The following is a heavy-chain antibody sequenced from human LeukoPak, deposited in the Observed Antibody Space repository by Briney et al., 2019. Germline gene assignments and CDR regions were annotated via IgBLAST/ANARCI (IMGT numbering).Heavy chain of an antibody. CDR3: ARDHEAYCSGGSCSHYDY. V-gene: IGHV3-21*01. CDR1: GFTFSRYS. CDR2: ISGSSSYI. J-gene: IGHJ4*02. Sequence: PGGSLRLSCAVSGFTFSRYSMNWVRQAPGKGLEWVSSISGSSSYIYYADSVKGRFTISRDNARKSLYLQMNSLRAEDTAVYYCARDHEAYCSGGSCSHYDYWGQGTLVTVS. D-gene: IGHD2-15*01.